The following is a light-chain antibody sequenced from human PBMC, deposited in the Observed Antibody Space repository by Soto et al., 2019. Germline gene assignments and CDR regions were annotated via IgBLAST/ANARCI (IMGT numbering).Light chain of an antibody. CDR2: YDS. Sequence: SYELTQPPSVSVAPGKTARITCGGNNIGSKSVHWYQQKPGQAPVLVIYYDSDRPSGVPERFSGSNSRNTATLTISRVEAGAEADYYCQVWDSSSDHYVFGTGTKLTVL. CDR3: QVWDSSSDHYV. V-gene: IGLV3-21*04. CDR1: NIGSKS. J-gene: IGLJ1*01.